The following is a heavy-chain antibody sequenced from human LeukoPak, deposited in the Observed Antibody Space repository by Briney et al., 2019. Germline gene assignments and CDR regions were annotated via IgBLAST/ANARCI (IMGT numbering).Heavy chain of an antibody. Sequence: SETLSLTCTVSGGSISSYYWSWIRQPPGKGLEWIGYIYYSGSTTYNPSLKHRLTMSLDTSKSQFSLRLTSMTAADTAVYYCARTTDLLEWLSFDHWGQGILVTV. CDR2: IYYSGST. J-gene: IGHJ4*02. D-gene: IGHD3-3*01. CDR3: ARTTDLLEWLSFDH. V-gene: IGHV4-59*12. CDR1: GGSISSYY.